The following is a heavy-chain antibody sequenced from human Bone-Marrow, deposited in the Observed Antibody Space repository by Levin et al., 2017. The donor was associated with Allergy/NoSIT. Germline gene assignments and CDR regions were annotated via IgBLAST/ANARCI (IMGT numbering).Heavy chain of an antibody. CDR3: NTDMDGPGCGQFCYTDYDF. Sequence: PGESLKISCAASRFNFRNAWMSWVRQAPGKGLEWVGRIKRGFEGATTEYAAPVKGRFTISRDDSQNTLFLHMTSLKTEDTAVYFCNTDMDGPGCGQFCYTDYDFWGQGTLVTVSS. CDR2: IKRGFEGATT. D-gene: IGHD3-16*02. V-gene: IGHV3-15*01. CDR1: RFNFRNAW. J-gene: IGHJ4*02.